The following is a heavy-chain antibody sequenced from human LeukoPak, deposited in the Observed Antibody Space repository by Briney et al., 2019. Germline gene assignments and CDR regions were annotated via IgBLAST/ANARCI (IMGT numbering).Heavy chain of an antibody. CDR2: IIPIFGTA. V-gene: IGHV1-69*13. D-gene: IGHD6-6*01. CDR1: GGTFSSYA. J-gene: IGHJ6*02. Sequence: GASVKVSCKASGGTFSSYAISWVRQAPGQGLEWMGGIIPIFGTANYAQKFQGRVTITADESTSTAYMELSSLRSEDTAVYYCASIAAHYYYYYYGMDVWGQGTTVTVSS. CDR3: ASIAAHYYYYYYGMDV.